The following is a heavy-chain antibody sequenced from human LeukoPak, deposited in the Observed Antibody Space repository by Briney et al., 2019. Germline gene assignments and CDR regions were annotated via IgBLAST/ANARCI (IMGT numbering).Heavy chain of an antibody. J-gene: IGHJ4*02. D-gene: IGHD5-12*01. Sequence: KTGGSLRLSCAASGFTFSSYEMNWVRQAPGKGLEWVSSISSNSSYIYYADSVKGRFTISRDNAKNSLYLQMNSLRAEDTAVYYCARDRVWYGGYVPFDYWGQGTLVTVSS. V-gene: IGHV3-21*01. CDR2: ISSNSSYI. CDR1: GFTFSSYE. CDR3: ARDRVWYGGYVPFDY.